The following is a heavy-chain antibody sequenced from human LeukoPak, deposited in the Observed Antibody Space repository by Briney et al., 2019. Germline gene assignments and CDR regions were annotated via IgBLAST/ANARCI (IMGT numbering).Heavy chain of an antibody. Sequence: GASVKVSCKVSGYTLTELSVHWVRQAPGKGLEWMGRFDPEDGETIYAQKFQGRVTMTEDTSTNTAYMELSSLRSEDTAVYYCATQQLVRFVLRFQHWGQGTRVTVSS. CDR1: GYTLTELS. D-gene: IGHD6-13*01. J-gene: IGHJ1*01. CDR2: FDPEDGET. CDR3: ATQQLVRFVLRFQH. V-gene: IGHV1-24*01.